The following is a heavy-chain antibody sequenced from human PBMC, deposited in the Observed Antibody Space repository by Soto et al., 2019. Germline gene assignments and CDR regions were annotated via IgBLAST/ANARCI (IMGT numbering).Heavy chain of an antibody. Sequence: QVQLVESGGGVVQPGRSLRLSCAASGFTFSSYGMHWVRQAPGKGLEWVAVIWYDGSNKYYADSVKGRFTISRENSKNTLYLQMNSLRAEDTAVYYCARESTVPQLGPSADAFDIWGQGTMVTVSA. CDR3: ARESTVPQLGPSADAFDI. CDR2: IWYDGSNK. J-gene: IGHJ3*02. V-gene: IGHV3-33*01. D-gene: IGHD4-17*01. CDR1: GFTFSSYG.